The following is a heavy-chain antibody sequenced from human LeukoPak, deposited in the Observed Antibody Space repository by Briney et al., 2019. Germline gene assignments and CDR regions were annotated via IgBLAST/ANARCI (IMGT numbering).Heavy chain of an antibody. J-gene: IGHJ4*02. CDR1: RYTFTGYY. CDR3: ARADLYGPTDY. D-gene: IGHD4-17*01. CDR2: INPNSGGT. V-gene: IGHV1-2*02. Sequence: ASVKVSCKASRYTFTGYYMQWVRQAPGQGLEWMGWINPNSGGTNYAQKFQGRVTMTRDTSISTAYMELSRLRSDDTAVYYCARADLYGPTDYWGQGTLVTVSS.